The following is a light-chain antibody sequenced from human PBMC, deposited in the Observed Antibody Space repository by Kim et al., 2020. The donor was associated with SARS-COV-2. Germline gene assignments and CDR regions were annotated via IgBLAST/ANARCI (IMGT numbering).Light chain of an antibody. CDR3: QQSTDWPVT. Sequence: VSPGERAPLSCRASQTIGTDLVWYQQKPGQAPRLLIYGASTRATGIPARFSGSGSGTDFALTISSLQSEDFAVYYCQQSTDWPVTFGQGTRLEIK. CDR2: GAS. J-gene: IGKJ5*01. V-gene: IGKV3D-15*01. CDR1: QTIGTD.